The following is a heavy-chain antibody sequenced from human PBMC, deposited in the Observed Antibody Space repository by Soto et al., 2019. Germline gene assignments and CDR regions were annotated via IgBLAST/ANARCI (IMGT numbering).Heavy chain of an antibody. CDR2: IYPGDSDT. J-gene: IGHJ4*02. CDR3: ARRGDSSGYMDS. V-gene: IGHV5-51*01. Sequence: ESLTISCKASGYIFTKYWIAWVRQMPGKGPEWMGIIYPGDSDTRYSPSFQGQVTISADKSISTAYLQWSSLRASDTAMYYCARRGDSSGYMDSWGQGILVTVSS. D-gene: IGHD3-22*01. CDR1: GYIFTKYW.